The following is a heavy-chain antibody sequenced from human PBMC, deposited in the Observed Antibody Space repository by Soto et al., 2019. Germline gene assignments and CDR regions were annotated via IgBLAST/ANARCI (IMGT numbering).Heavy chain of an antibody. CDR2: IIPIFGTA. V-gene: IGHV1-69*13. CDR1: VGTYNSYA. D-gene: IGHD3-22*01. J-gene: IGHJ4*02. CDR3: ARGTPYYDSSGYYYN. Sequence: GPSVKVSCKDSVGTYNSYAISWVRQAHEQGLEWMGGIIPIFGTANYAQKFQGRVTITADESTSTAYMELSSLRSEDTAVYYCARGTPYYDSSGYYYNWGQGTLVTVSS.